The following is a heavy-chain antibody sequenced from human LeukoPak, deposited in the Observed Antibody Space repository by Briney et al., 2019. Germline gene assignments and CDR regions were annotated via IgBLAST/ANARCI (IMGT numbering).Heavy chain of an antibody. CDR2: ISSSSYI. CDR3: ARDLLRFLEWLYSMDV. V-gene: IGHV3-21*01. Sequence: PGGSLRLSCAASGFTFSSYSMNWVRQAPGKGLEWVSSISSSSYIYYADSVKGRFTISRDNAKNSLYLQMNSLRAEDTAVYYCARDLLRFLEWLYSMDVRGKGTTVTVSS. D-gene: IGHD3-3*01. CDR1: GFTFSSYS. J-gene: IGHJ6*04.